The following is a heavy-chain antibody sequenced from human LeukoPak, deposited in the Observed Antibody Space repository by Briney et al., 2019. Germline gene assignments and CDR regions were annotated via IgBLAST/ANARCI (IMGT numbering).Heavy chain of an antibody. CDR2: ISGNSGDT. J-gene: IGHJ4*02. CDR3: AKVAKYYYGSEIYYFFEH. V-gene: IGHV3-11*06. CDR1: GFTFSASY. Sequence: GGSLRLSCVASGFTFSASYMTWVRQPPGKGLEWLSYISGNSGDTNYADSVKGRFTVSRDNAKNSLYLQMNSLRVEDTAIYYCAKVAKYYYGSEIYYFFEHWGQGTPVTASS. D-gene: IGHD3-10*01.